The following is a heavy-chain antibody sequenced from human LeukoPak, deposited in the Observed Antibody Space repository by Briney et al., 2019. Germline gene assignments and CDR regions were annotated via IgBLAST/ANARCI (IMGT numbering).Heavy chain of an antibody. J-gene: IGHJ4*02. V-gene: IGHV3-7*01. CDR2: IKQDGSDK. Sequence: GGSLRLSCAASGFTFSNYWVSWVRQAPGRGLEWVANIKQDGSDKYYVDSVKDRFTISRDNAKNSLYLQMNSLRGDDTAVYYCARGHQAYWGQGTLVTVSS. CDR1: GFTFSNYW. CDR3: ARGHQAY.